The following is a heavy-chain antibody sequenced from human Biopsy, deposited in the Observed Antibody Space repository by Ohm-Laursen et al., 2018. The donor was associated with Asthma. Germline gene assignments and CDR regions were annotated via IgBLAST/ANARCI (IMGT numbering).Heavy chain of an antibody. V-gene: IGHV3-30*01. J-gene: IGHJ3*02. CDR1: GFSFSNFA. CDR3: VRDGTDDAFDI. CDR2: ISKDASTQ. Sequence: SLRLSCSATGFSFSNFAIHWVRQAPGKGLEWVGVISKDASTQDYADSVKGRFAMARDSSKNTLDLQMNSLREEDTAVYYCVRDGTDDAFDIWGQGTVVSVSS. D-gene: IGHD1-1*01.